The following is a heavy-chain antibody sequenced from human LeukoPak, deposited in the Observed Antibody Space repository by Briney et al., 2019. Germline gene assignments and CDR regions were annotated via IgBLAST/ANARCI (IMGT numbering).Heavy chain of an antibody. CDR3: AREGPYVDFWSGYTDY. CDR1: GFTFSDYS. V-gene: IGHV3-11*04. Sequence: GGSLRLSCAASGFTFSDYSMSWIRQAPGKGLEWVSYISSSGGTIYYADSVKGRFIISRDNAKNSLYLQMNSLRAEDTAVYYCAREGPYVDFWSGYTDYWGQGTLVTVSS. CDR2: ISSSGGTI. J-gene: IGHJ4*02. D-gene: IGHD3-3*01.